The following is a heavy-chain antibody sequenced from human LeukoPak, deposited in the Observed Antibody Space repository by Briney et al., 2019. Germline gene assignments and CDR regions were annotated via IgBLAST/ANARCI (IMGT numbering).Heavy chain of an antibody. CDR3: ARDRDFYVADY. J-gene: IGHJ4*02. V-gene: IGHV3-30-3*01. CDR2: ISYDGSIR. Sequence: GGSLRLSCAASEFSFNNFAMYWVRQAPGKGLEWLAVISYDGSIRYYADSVKGRFTISRDNAKNSLYLQMNSLRAEDTAVYYCARDRDFYVADYWGQGTLLIVSS. D-gene: IGHD2-21*02. CDR1: EFSFNNFA.